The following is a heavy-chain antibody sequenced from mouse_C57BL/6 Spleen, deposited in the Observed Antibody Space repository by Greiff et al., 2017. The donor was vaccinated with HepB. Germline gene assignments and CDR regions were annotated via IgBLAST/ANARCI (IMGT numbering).Heavy chain of an antibody. V-gene: IGHV1-76*01. Sequence: QVQLQQSGAELVRPGASVKLSCKASGYTFTDYYINWVKQRPGQGLEWIARIYPGSGNTYYNEKFKGKATLTAEKSSSTAYMQLSSLTSEDSAVYFCARVVEGLGWFAYWGQGTLVTVSA. D-gene: IGHD1-1*01. CDR2: IYPGSGNT. CDR1: GYTFTDYY. CDR3: ARVVEGLGWFAY. J-gene: IGHJ3*01.